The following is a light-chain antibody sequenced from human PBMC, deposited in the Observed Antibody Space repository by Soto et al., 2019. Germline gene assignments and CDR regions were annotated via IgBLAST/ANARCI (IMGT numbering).Light chain of an antibody. CDR3: QQYNNWPFA. Sequence: EILMTQSPATLSVSTGERVTLSCRAGQGVTTNFAWYQQKSGQSPRLLIYDVSSRATGVPSRFSGTGSETDFTLTISGLQSEDSAIYFCQQYNNWPFAFGPGTRLENK. J-gene: IGKJ5*01. CDR1: QGVTTN. V-gene: IGKV3-15*01. CDR2: DVS.